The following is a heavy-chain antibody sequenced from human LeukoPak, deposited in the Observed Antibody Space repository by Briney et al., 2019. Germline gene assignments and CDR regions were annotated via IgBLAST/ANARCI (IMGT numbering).Heavy chain of an antibody. Sequence: GGSLRLSCAASGFTFSSYAMSWVRQAPGKGLEWVAVISYDGSNKYYADSVKGRFTISRDNSKNTLYLQMNSLRAEDTAVYYCATGIQLWSSFDYWGQGTLVTVSS. CDR3: ATGIQLWSSFDY. D-gene: IGHD5-18*01. CDR2: ISYDGSNK. J-gene: IGHJ4*02. CDR1: GFTFSSYA. V-gene: IGHV3-30*03.